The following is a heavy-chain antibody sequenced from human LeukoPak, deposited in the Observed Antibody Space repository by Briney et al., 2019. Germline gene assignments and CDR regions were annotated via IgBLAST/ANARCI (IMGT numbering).Heavy chain of an antibody. V-gene: IGHV1-46*01. CDR1: GYTFTSYY. Sequence: ASVKVSCKASGYTFTSYYMHWVRQAPGQGLEWMGIINPSGGSTSYAQEFQGRVTMTRDTSTSTVYMELSSLRSEDTAVYYCARVVENDAFDIWGQGTMVTVSS. CDR3: ARVVENDAFDI. D-gene: IGHD2-15*01. J-gene: IGHJ3*02. CDR2: INPSGGST.